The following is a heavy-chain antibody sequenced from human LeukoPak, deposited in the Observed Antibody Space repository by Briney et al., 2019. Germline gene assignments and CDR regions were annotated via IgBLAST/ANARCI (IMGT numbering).Heavy chain of an antibody. J-gene: IGHJ4*02. CDR1: GGSFSGYY. Sequence: SETLSLICAVYGGSFSGYYWSWIRQPPGKGLEWIGEINHSGSTNYNPSLTSRVTISADTSKNQFSLKLSSVTAADTAVYYCAMRDPAAGTHWGQGTLVTVSS. CDR3: AMRDPAAGTH. D-gene: IGHD6-13*01. CDR2: INHSGST. V-gene: IGHV4-34*01.